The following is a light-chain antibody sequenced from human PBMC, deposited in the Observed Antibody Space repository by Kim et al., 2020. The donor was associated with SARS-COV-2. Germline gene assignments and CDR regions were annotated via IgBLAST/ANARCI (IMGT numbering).Light chain of an antibody. CDR3: CSYTSNLNLDMA. CDR1: SSDVGAHNY. V-gene: IGLV2-14*03. CDR2: DVS. Sequence: QSALTQPASVSGSPGQSITISCTETSSDVGAHNYVSWYQQYPGKAPKLMMYDVSSRPSGVSNRFSGSKSGNTASLTISGLQAEDEADYYCCSYTSNLNLDMAFGGGTRLTVL. J-gene: IGLJ2*01.